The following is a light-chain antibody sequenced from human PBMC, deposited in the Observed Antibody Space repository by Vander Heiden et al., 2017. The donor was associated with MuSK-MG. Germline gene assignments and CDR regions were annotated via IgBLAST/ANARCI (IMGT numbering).Light chain of an antibody. Sequence: AIQLTQSPSSLSASVGDRVTITCRASQGISSALAWYQQRPRQSPKLLIFQAFTLEPGVPSRFSGTGSGTDFTLTISGLQSEDFATYYCQQFDTYPLTFGGGTKVDI. CDR3: QQFDTYPLT. CDR2: QAF. J-gene: IGKJ4*01. CDR1: QGISSA. V-gene: IGKV1-13*02.